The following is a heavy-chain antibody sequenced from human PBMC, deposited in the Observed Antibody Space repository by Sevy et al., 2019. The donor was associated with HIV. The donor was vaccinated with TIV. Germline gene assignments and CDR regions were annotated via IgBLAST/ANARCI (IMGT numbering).Heavy chain of an antibody. CDR3: AKDSTGMYFDWLLPDY. J-gene: IGHJ4*02. Sequence: GGSLRLSCAASGFTFDDYAMHWVRQAPGKGLEWVSGISWNSGSIGYADSVKGRFTISRDNAKNSLYLQMNSLRAEDTALYYCAKDSTGMYFDWLLPDYWGQGTLVTVSS. CDR2: ISWNSGSI. CDR1: GFTFDDYA. V-gene: IGHV3-9*01. D-gene: IGHD3-9*01.